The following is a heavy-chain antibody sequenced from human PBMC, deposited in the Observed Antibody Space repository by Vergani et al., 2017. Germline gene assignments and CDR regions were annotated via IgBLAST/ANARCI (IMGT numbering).Heavy chain of an antibody. D-gene: IGHD4-11*01. CDR2: IYYSGST. V-gene: IGHV4-30-2*05. Sequence: QLQLQESGSGLVKPSQTLSLTCAVSGVSISSGGYSWSWIRQPPGKGLEWIGYIYYSGSTYYNPSLKSRVTISVDTSKNQFSLKLSSVTAADTAVYYCARDRVTYNWFDPWGQGTLVTVSS. J-gene: IGHJ5*02. CDR1: GVSISSGGYS. CDR3: ARDRVTYNWFDP.